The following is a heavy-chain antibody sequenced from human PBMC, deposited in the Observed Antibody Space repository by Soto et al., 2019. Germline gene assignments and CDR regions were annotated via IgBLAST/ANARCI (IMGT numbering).Heavy chain of an antibody. D-gene: IGHD6-25*01. CDR2: INLNGGGT. CDR3: ARDSSASATSYSFDN. V-gene: IGHV1-46*01. Sequence: GASVKVSCKASGYKFINHYMHWVRQVPGVGLEWMGIINLNGGGTDYSQKFQGRVTMTRDTSANTVHMELSSLRSEDTGVYFCARDSSASATSYSFDNWGQGTLVTVSS. CDR1: GYKFINHY. J-gene: IGHJ4*02.